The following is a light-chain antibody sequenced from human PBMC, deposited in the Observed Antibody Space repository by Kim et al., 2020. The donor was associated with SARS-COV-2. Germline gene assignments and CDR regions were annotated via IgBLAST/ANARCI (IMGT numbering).Light chain of an antibody. J-gene: IGLJ2*01. CDR1: NSNIGADYE. Sequence: QRITLSCTGSNSNIGADYEVHWYQQFPGTVPKLLIYADNRRPSGVPDRFSGSKSGTSASLAITGLQADDEAEYYCQSYDTSLSGSVFGGGTQLTVL. CDR3: QSYDTSLSGSV. CDR2: ADN. V-gene: IGLV1-40*01.